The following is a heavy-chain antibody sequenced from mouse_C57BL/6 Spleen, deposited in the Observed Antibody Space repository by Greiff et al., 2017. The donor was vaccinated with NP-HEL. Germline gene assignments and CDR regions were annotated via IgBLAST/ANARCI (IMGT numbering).Heavy chain of an antibody. D-gene: IGHD2-4*01. V-gene: IGHV1-15*01. Sequence: VHLVESGAELVRPGASVTLSCKASGYTFTDYEMHWVKQTPVHGLEWIGAIDPETGGTAYNQKFKGKAILTADKSSSTAYMELRSLTSEDSAVYYCTRIDYDFYFDYWGQGTTLTVSS. CDR2: IDPETGGT. J-gene: IGHJ2*01. CDR3: TRIDYDFYFDY. CDR1: GYTFTDYE.